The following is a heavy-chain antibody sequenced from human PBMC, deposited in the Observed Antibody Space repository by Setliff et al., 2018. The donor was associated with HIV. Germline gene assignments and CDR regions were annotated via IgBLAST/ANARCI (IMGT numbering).Heavy chain of an antibody. CDR2: IKSKTDGGTT. Sequence: GGSLRLSCAASGFTFNNAWMSWGRQAPGKGLEWIGRIKSKTDGGTTDYAAPVKGRFTISRDDSKNTLYLQMNSLKTEDTAVYYRTTGYYYGSGSPDYWGQGTPVTVSS. D-gene: IGHD3-10*01. CDR3: TTGYYYGSGSPDY. V-gene: IGHV3-15*01. J-gene: IGHJ4*02. CDR1: GFTFNNAW.